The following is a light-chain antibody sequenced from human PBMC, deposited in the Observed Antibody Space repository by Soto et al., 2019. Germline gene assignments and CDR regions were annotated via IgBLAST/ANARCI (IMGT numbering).Light chain of an antibody. CDR1: QGISSA. Sequence: AIQLTQSPFSLSASVGDRVSSTCRASQGISSALAWYQHKPGKAPKILIYDASSLQSGVPSRFSGSESGTECTLTISSLQPEDFATYYCQQLKTYPFTFGQGTRLEIK. CDR3: QQLKTYPFT. CDR2: DAS. V-gene: IGKV1-13*02. J-gene: IGKJ5*01.